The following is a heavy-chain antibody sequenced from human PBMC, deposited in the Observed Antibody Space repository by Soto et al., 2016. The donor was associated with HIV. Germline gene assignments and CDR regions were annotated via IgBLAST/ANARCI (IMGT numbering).Heavy chain of an antibody. J-gene: IGHJ4*02. CDR3: ARLGSRGYSGYDFRYFDY. Sequence: EVQLVETGGGLIQPGGSLRLSCAASGLTARSNYMSRVRQAPGKGLEWVSTIHSGGKTDYADSVRGRFTMSRDNSMNTLFLQMNSLGADDTAVYYCARLGSRGYSGYDFRYFDYWGQGTLVTVSS. D-gene: IGHD5-12*01. CDR1: GLTARSNY. CDR2: IHSGGKT. V-gene: IGHV3-53*02.